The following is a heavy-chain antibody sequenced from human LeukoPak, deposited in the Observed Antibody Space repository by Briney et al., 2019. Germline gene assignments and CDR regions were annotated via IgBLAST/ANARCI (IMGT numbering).Heavy chain of an antibody. J-gene: IGHJ6*02. V-gene: IGHV3-21*01. CDR2: ISPVSSYT. D-gene: IGHD3-10*01. Sequence: GGSLRLSCLASGFSFNSYTMNWVREAPGKGLEWVSTISPVSSYTWYAESVKGRFTISRDNPKNSLYLQMDSLRAEDTAVYYCVGDVSGRIGKGGWGQGATV. CDR1: GFSFNSYT. CDR3: VGDVSGRIGKGG.